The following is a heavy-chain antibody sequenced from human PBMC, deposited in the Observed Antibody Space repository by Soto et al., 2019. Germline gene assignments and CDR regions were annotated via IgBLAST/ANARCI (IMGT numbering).Heavy chain of an antibody. CDR3: ARRGSGSYYDY. CDR2: ISGSGGST. Sequence: EVQLLESGGGLVQPGGSLRLSCAASGFTFSSYAMRWVRQAPVKGLEWVSAISGSGGSTYYADSVKGRFTISRDNSKNTLYQQTNSLRAEDTAVYYCARRGSGSYYDYWGQGTLVTVSS. J-gene: IGHJ4*02. V-gene: IGHV3-23*01. CDR1: GFTFSSYA. D-gene: IGHD1-26*01.